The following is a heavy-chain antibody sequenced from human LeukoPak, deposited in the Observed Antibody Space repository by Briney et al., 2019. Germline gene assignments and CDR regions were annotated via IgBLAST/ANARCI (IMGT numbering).Heavy chain of an antibody. J-gene: IGHJ4*02. D-gene: IGHD4-17*01. CDR1: GFTLSRYW. CDR2: IKQDGSEK. V-gene: IGHV3-7*01. Sequence: PGGSLRLSCAASGFTLSRYWMSWVRQAPGKGLEWVANIKQDGSEKYYVDSVKGRFTISRDNTKNSLYLQMNSLRAEDTAVYYCASHDYGDYAFDYWGQGTLVTVSS. CDR3: ASHDYGDYAFDY.